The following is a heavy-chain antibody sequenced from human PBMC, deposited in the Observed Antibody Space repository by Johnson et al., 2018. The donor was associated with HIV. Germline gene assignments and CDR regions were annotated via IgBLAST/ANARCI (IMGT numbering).Heavy chain of an antibody. J-gene: IGHJ3*02. D-gene: IGHD3-22*01. CDR1: GFTFSSYG. Sequence: VQLVESGGGVVQPGRSLRLSCAASGFTFSSYGMHWVRQAPGKGLEYVSAISSNGIGTYYANSVDGRFTISRDNDKNTLYLEMGSLRVEDMAVYYCAKGPYYYDSSDDTDALDMWGQGTMVIVSS. V-gene: IGHV3-64*01. CDR3: AKGPYYYDSSDDTDALDM. CDR2: ISSNGIGT.